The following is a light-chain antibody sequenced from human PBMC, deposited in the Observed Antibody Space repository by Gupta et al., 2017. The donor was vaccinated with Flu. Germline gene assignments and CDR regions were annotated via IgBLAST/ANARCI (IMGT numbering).Light chain of an antibody. CDR2: AAS. Sequence: GDIVTIACRASQDSSHYLAWVQQKPGKVPKSLMDAASTSQAGVTSRFSGSGSGADFTLTISGLQPEDVATYYCQKYDSAPRTFGQGTKVEIK. CDR3: QKYDSAPRT. J-gene: IGKJ1*01. CDR1: QDSSHY. V-gene: IGKV1-27*01.